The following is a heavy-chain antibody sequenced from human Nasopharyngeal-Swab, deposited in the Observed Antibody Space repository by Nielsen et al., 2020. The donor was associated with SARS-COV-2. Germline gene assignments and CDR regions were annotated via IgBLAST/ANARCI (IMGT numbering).Heavy chain of an antibody. V-gene: IGHV4-59*12. CDR3: ARVQNFDFWRGYHSAFDI. CDR2: IYHTGST. D-gene: IGHD3-3*01. J-gene: IGHJ3*02. CDR1: RGSMSNIY. Sequence: ESLKISCTVSRGSMSNIYWSWIRKSPGKGLEWIGSIYHTGSTTYSPSLKSRVTISMDTSGNQFFLSLSSVTAADTALYYCARVQNFDFWRGYHSAFDIWGQGTMVTMSS.